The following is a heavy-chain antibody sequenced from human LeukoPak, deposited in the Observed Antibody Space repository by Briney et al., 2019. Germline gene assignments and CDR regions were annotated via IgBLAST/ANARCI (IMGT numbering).Heavy chain of an antibody. D-gene: IGHD3-22*01. Sequence: GRSLRLSCAASGFTFSSYAMHWVRQAPGKGLEWVAVISYDGSNKYYADSVKGRLTISRDNSKNTLYLQMNSLGAEDTAVYYCARESLYDSSGYFDYYYYGMDVWGQGTTVTVSS. CDR2: ISYDGSNK. V-gene: IGHV3-30-3*01. CDR1: GFTFSSYA. CDR3: ARESLYDSSGYFDYYYYGMDV. J-gene: IGHJ6*02.